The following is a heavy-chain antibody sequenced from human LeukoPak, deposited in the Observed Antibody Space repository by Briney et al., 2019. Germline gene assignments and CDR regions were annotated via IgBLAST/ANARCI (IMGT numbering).Heavy chain of an antibody. V-gene: IGHV1-69*06. J-gene: IGHJ5*02. CDR3: ARRMRNWFDP. Sequence: ASVKVSCKASGGTFSSYAISWVRQAPGQGLEWMGGIIPIFGTANYAQKFQGRVTITAGKSTSTAYMELSSLRSEDTAVYYCARRMRNWFDPWGQGTLVTVSS. CDR1: GGTFSSYA. CDR2: IIPIFGTA.